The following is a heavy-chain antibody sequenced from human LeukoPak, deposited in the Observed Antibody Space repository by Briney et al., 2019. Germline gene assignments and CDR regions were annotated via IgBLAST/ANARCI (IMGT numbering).Heavy chain of an antibody. Sequence: PGRSLRLSCAASGFTFSSYGMHWVRQAPGKGLXWVAVISYDGSNKYYADSVKGRFTISRDNSKNTLYLQMNSLRAEDTAVYYCAKDRWRQYYFDYWGQGTLVTVSS. J-gene: IGHJ4*02. D-gene: IGHD4-23*01. V-gene: IGHV3-30*18. CDR1: GFTFSSYG. CDR3: AKDRWRQYYFDY. CDR2: ISYDGSNK.